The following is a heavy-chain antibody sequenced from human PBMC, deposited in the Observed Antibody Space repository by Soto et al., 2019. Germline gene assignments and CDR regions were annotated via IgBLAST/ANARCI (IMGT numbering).Heavy chain of an antibody. CDR1: GGTFNNYA. V-gene: IGHV1-69*12. Sequence: QVQLVQSGAEVKKPGSSVQVSCKASGGTFNNYAFSWVRQAPGQGLEWMGGIIPIFDIANYAQKFQGRLTITADESTSTAYMELSSLRSEDTAVYYCARDYDTTGDLAEAFDLWGQGTMVTVSS. D-gene: IGHD3-22*01. J-gene: IGHJ3*01. CDR3: ARDYDTTGDLAEAFDL. CDR2: IIPIFDIA.